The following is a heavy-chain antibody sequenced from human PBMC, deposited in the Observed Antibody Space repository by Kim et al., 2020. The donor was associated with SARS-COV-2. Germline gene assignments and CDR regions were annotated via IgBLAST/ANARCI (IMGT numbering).Heavy chain of an antibody. CDR3: ARYCSSTSCRWFDP. J-gene: IGHJ5*02. CDR1: GGSISSGGYY. CDR2: IYYSGST. D-gene: IGHD2-2*01. V-gene: IGHV4-31*03. Sequence: SETLSLTCTVSGGSISSGGYYWSWIRQYPGKGLEWIGYIYYSGSTYYNPSLRSRVSISVDTSKNQFSLKLNSLTAADTAVYYCARYCSSTSCRWFDPWGQGTLVTVSS.